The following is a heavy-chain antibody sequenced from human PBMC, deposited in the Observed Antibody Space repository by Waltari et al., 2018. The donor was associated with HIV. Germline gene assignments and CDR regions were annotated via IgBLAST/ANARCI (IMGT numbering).Heavy chain of an antibody. V-gene: IGHV1-69*01. CDR2: IIPNLKTT. CDR1: GRTVSNYG. J-gene: IGHJ6*02. CDR3: ARAPNDLGDPNYDYYFGLTV. Sequence: GRTVSNYGINWVRQAPGQGLEWMGGIIPNLKTTKDAQKFQSRVTITADESTSAVYMHLSSLRSDDTAVYYCARAPNDLGDPNYDYYFGLTVWGQGTTVTVSS.